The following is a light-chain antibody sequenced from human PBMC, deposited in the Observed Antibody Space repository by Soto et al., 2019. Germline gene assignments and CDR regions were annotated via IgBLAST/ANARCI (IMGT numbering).Light chain of an antibody. CDR3: SSYTSSSTWV. J-gene: IGLJ3*02. V-gene: IGLV2-14*01. CDR1: SSDVGGYND. Sequence: QSALTQPASVSGSPGQSITISCTGTSSDVGGYNDVSWYQQHPGKAPKPMIYDVSNRPSGVSNRFSGSKSGNTASPTISGLQAEDEADYYCSSYTSSSTWVFGGGTKLTVL. CDR2: DVS.